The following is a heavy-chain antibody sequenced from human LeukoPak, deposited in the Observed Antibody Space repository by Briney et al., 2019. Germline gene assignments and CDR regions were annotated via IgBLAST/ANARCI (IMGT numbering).Heavy chain of an antibody. CDR2: ISGSGGST. J-gene: IGHJ5*02. V-gene: IGHV3-23*01. Sequence: GGTLRLSCAASGFTFSSYGMSWVRQAPGKGLEWVSAISGSGGSTYYADSVKGRFTISRDNSKNTLYLQMNSLRAEDTAVYYCAKWSQLWLFSGFDPWGQGTLVTVSS. D-gene: IGHD5-18*01. CDR3: AKWSQLWLFSGFDP. CDR1: GFTFSSYG.